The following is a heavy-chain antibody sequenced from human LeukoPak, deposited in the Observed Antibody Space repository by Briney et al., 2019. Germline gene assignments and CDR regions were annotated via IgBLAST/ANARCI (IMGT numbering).Heavy chain of an antibody. CDR2: IYYSGST. CDR3: ARRGAIYNWFDP. CDR1: GGSISSGSYY. Sequence: PSETLSLTCTVSGGSISSGSYYWDWIRQPPGTGLEWTGTIYYSGSTDYNPSLKSRVTISADTSKNQFSLKLSSVTAADTAVYYCARRGAIYNWFDPWGQGTLVTVSS. V-gene: IGHV4-39*01. D-gene: IGHD1-26*01. J-gene: IGHJ5*02.